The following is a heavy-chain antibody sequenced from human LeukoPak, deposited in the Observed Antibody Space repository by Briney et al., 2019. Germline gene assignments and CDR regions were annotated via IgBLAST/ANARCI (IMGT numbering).Heavy chain of an antibody. J-gene: IGHJ4*02. Sequence: GGSLRLSCAASGFTFSSYAMSWVRQAPGKGLEWVSTIDGSGVSTYYADSVKGRFTISRDNSKNTLYLQMNSLRAEDTAVYYCAKDRLSSSWYFGFDYWGQGTLVHGSS. CDR1: GFTFSSYA. CDR2: IDGSGVST. D-gene: IGHD6-13*01. V-gene: IGHV3-23*01. CDR3: AKDRLSSSWYFGFDY.